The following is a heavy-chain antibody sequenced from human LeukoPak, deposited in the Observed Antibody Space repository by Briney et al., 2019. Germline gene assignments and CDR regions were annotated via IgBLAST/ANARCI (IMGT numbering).Heavy chain of an antibody. Sequence: ASVKVSCKVSGYTLTELSMHWVRQAPGKGLEWMGGFDPEDGETIYAQKFQGRVTMTEDTSTDTAYMELSSLRSEDTAVYYRATVTRGYSYGSNYYYYGMDVWGQGTTVTVSS. CDR2: FDPEDGET. CDR1: GYTLTELS. J-gene: IGHJ6*02. CDR3: ATVTRGYSYGSNYYYYGMDV. D-gene: IGHD5-18*01. V-gene: IGHV1-24*01.